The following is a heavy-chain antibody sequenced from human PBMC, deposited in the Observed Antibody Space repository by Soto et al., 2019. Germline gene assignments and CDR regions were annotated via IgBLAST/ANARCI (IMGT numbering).Heavy chain of an antibody. D-gene: IGHD5-18*01. V-gene: IGHV4-30-2*01. CDR1: GGSMSSGGYS. CDR2: IYHSGST. CDR3: ARGGIQLWPFDY. Sequence: SXTLSLTCAVSGGSMSSGGYSWSWIRQPPGKGLEWIGYIYHSGSTYYNPSLKSRVTISVDRSKNQFSLKLSSVTAADTAVYYCARGGIQLWPFDYWGQGTLVTVS. J-gene: IGHJ4*02.